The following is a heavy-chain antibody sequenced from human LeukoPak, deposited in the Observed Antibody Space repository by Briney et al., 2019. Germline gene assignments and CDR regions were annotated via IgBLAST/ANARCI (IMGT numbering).Heavy chain of an antibody. Sequence: SDTLSLTCTVSGGSISRDNYQGSWIRQPPGKGLEWIGYINYSGSTYYNPSLKSRVTISVDTSKNHFSLKLSSVTAADTAVYYCARYGSGSTWFDPWGQGTLVTVSS. CDR3: ARYGSGSTWFDP. CDR2: INYSGST. J-gene: IGHJ5*02. V-gene: IGHV4-30-4*02. D-gene: IGHD3-10*01. CDR1: GGSISRDNYQ.